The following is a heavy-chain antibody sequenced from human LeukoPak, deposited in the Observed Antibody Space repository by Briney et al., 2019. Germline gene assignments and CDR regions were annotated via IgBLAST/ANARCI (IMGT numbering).Heavy chain of an antibody. V-gene: IGHV3-23*01. J-gene: IGHJ6*03. Sequence: GGSLRLSCAASGFTFSSYAMSWVRRAPGKGLEWVSAISGSGGSTYYADSVKGRFTISRDNAKNSLYLQMNSLRAEDTAVYYCARVRESGYLYYMDVWGKGTTVTVSS. CDR1: GFTFSSYA. D-gene: IGHD3-3*01. CDR2: ISGSGGST. CDR3: ARVRESGYLYYMDV.